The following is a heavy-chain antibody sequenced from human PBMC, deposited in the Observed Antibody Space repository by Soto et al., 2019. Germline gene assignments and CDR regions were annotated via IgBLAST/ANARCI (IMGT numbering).Heavy chain of an antibody. CDR1: GYSFTSYW. CDR3: ARQNSYGQWSTYFDY. D-gene: IGHD5-18*01. Sequence: EVQLVQSGAEVKEPGESLKISCKGSGYSFTSYWIGWVRQMPGKGLEWMGVIDPADSETRYSPSFQGQVTISADKSINTAYLQWSSLRALDTAMYYCARQNSYGQWSTYFDYWGQKTLVTVSS. V-gene: IGHV5-51*01. CDR2: IDPADSET. J-gene: IGHJ4*02.